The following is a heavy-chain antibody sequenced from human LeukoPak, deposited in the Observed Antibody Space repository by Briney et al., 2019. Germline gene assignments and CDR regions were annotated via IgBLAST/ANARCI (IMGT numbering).Heavy chain of an antibody. CDR1: GGSISSHY. J-gene: IGHJ4*02. D-gene: IGHD1-26*01. Sequence: TASETLSLTCTVSGGSISSHYWSWIRQPPGKGLEWIGYIYYSGSTNYNPSLKSRVTISVDTSKNQFSLELRSVTAADTAVFYCARLVGTTAAVYFNTYFDYWGQGALITVSS. CDR2: IYYSGST. V-gene: IGHV4-59*08. CDR3: ARLVGTTAAVYFNTYFDY.